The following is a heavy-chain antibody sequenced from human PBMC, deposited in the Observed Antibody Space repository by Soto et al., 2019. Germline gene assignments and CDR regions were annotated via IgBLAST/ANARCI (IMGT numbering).Heavy chain of an antibody. D-gene: IGHD3-9*01. CDR3: ASNYDILTGPGAFDI. J-gene: IGHJ3*02. CDR2: IYYSGST. V-gene: IGHV4-59*01. Sequence: SETLSLTCTVSGGSISSYYWSWIRQPPGKGLEWIGYIYYSGSTNYNPSLKSRVTISVDTSKNQFSLRLSSVTAADTAVYYCASNYDILTGPGAFDIWGQGTMVTVSS. CDR1: GGSISSYY.